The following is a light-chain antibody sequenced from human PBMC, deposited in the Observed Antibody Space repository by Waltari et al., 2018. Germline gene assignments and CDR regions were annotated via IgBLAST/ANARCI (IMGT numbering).Light chain of an antibody. Sequence: QSALTQPRSVSGSPGQSVTISCTGTSSDVGAYNYASWYQQHPGKAPKLMIYDVSKRPSGVPDRFSGSKSGNTASLTISGLQAEDEADYYCCSYAGSYTVVFGGGTKLTVL. V-gene: IGLV2-11*01. CDR2: DVS. J-gene: IGLJ2*01. CDR3: CSYAGSYTVV. CDR1: SSDVGAYNY.